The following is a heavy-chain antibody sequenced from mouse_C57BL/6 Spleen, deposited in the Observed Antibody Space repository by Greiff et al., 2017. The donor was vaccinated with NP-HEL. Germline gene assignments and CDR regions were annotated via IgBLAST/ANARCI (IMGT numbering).Heavy chain of an antibody. Sequence: QVQLQQSGAELARPGASVKLSCKASGYTFTSYGISWVKQRTGQGLEWIGEIYPRSGNTYYNEKFKGKATLTADKSSSTAYMELRSLTSEDSAVYFCAREGAAYYYGSSPYFDVWGTGTTVTVSS. CDR1: GYTFTSYG. D-gene: IGHD1-1*01. V-gene: IGHV1-81*01. CDR3: AREGAAYYYGSSPYFDV. CDR2: IYPRSGNT. J-gene: IGHJ1*03.